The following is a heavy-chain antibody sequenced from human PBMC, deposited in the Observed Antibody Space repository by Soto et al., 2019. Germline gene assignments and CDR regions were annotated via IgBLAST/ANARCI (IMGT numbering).Heavy chain of an antibody. Sequence: QVQLVQSGAEVKKPGSSVRVSCRSSGDTFSSYIVNWLRLAPGRGLEWMGTVIPVLTTTDYAQNFRGRVTISADRSTNTVYLDLSSLRSDDTAVYYCARRRYCGYDCYHKHYYGMDVWGQGSLVTVAS. CDR1: GDTFSSYI. J-gene: IGHJ6*02. D-gene: IGHD2-21*02. CDR3: ARRRYCGYDCYHKHYYGMDV. CDR2: VIPVLTTT. V-gene: IGHV1-69*08.